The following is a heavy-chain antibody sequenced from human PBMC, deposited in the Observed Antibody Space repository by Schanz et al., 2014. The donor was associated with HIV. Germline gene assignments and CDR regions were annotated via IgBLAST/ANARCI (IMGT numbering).Heavy chain of an antibody. Sequence: QVQLVESGGGVVQPGRSLRLSCAASGFTFRSYGMHWVRQAPGKGLEWVAVIWYDGSNKYYADSVKGRFTISRDNSKNTLYLQLNSLRAEDTAVYYCARASPGIAAADTLGWFAPWGQGTLVTVSS. CDR3: ARASPGIAAADTLGWFAP. D-gene: IGHD6-13*01. CDR2: IWYDGSNK. CDR1: GFTFRSYG. V-gene: IGHV3-33*01. J-gene: IGHJ5*02.